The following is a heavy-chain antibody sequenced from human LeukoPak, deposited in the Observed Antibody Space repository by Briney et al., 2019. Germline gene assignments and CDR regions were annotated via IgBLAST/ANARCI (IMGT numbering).Heavy chain of an antibody. J-gene: IGHJ4*02. CDR1: GFTFSRYG. CDR3: ARLYWGSYRFLDY. D-gene: IGHD3-16*02. CDR2: ISGSGRTI. V-gene: IGHV3-48*01. Sequence: GGSLRLSCAASGFTFSRYGMNWVRQAPGKGLEWVSYISGSGRTIFYADSVKGRFTISRDNAKNSLYLQMNSLRAEDTAVYYCARLYWGSYRFLDYWGQGTLVTVSS.